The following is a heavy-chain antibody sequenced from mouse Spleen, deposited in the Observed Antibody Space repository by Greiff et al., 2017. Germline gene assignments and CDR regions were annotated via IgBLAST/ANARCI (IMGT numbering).Heavy chain of an antibody. CDR2: ISYSGST. V-gene: IGHV3-2*02. CDR1: GYSITSDYA. D-gene: IGHD4-1*01. Sequence: EVQLQESGPGLVKPSQSLSLTCTVTGYSITSDYAWXXIRQFPGNKLEWMGYISYSGSTSYNPSLKSRISITRDTSKNQFFLQLNSVTTEDTATYYCARAGDWDFFDYWGQGTTLTVSS. J-gene: IGHJ2*01. CDR3: ARAGDWDFFDY.